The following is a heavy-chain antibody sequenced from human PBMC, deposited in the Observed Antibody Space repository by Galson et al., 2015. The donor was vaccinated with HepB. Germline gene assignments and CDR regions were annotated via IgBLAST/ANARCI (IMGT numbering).Heavy chain of an antibody. J-gene: IGHJ3*02. CDR1: GFTFSSYA. Sequence: SLRLSCAASGFTFSSYAMSWVRQAPGKGLEWVSAISGSGGSTYYADSVKGRFTISRDNSKNTLYLQMNGLRAEDTAVYYCAKAGNWNYGLMGAFDIWGQGTMVTVSS. D-gene: IGHD1-7*01. CDR2: ISGSGGST. CDR3: AKAGNWNYGLMGAFDI. V-gene: IGHV3-23*01.